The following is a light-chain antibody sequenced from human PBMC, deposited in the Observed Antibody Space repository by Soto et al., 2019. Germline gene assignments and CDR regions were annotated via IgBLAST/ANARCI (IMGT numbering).Light chain of an antibody. CDR3: CSYAGGYIFV. Sequence: QSVLTQPASVSGSPGQSITISCTGTSSDVGGYNYVSWYQQHPGKAPKLMIYDVTKRPSGVPDRFSGSKSGNTASLTISGLQAEDEVDYYCCSYAGGYIFVFGTGTKVTVL. CDR1: SSDVGGYNY. J-gene: IGLJ1*01. V-gene: IGLV2-11*01. CDR2: DVT.